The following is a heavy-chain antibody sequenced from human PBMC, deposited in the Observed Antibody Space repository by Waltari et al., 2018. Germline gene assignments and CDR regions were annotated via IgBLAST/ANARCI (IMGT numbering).Heavy chain of an antibody. D-gene: IGHD5-18*01. CDR2: IKQDGSEK. Sequence: EVQLVESGGGLVQPGGSLRLSCAASGFTFSSYEMNWVRQAPGKGPEWVANIKQDGSEKYYVDSVKGRFTVSRDNAKNSLYLQMNSLRAEDTAVYYCARDAPRYSYADFWGQGTLVTVSS. CDR3: ARDAPRYSYADF. CDR1: GFTFSSYE. J-gene: IGHJ4*02. V-gene: IGHV3-7*01.